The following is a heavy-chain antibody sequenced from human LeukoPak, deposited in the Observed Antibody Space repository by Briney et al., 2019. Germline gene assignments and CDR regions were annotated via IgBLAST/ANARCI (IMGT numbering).Heavy chain of an antibody. CDR3: ARPETYYYDSSGLLQFDY. CDR1: GGTFSSYA. D-gene: IGHD3-22*01. Sequence: GASVKVSCKASGGTFSSYAISWVRQAPGQGLEWMGWMNPNSGNTGYAQKFQSRVTITRDTSASTAYMELSSLRSEDTAVYYCARPETYYYDSSGLLQFDYWGQGTLVTVSS. J-gene: IGHJ4*02. CDR2: MNPNSGNT. V-gene: IGHV1-8*03.